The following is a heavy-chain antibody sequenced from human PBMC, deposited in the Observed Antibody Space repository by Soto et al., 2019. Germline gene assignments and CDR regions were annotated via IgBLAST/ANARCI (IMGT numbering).Heavy chain of an antibody. CDR2: MNPNSGGT. Sequence: QVQLVQSGAEVKKPGASVKVSCKASGYTFTGYYMHWVRQAPGQGLEWMGWMNPNSGGTNYAQKFHGRVTMTRDTSISTAYMELSRLRSDDTAVYYCARTRYYYCSGSGIDVWGQGTTVTVSS. D-gene: IGHD3-10*01. J-gene: IGHJ6*02. CDR1: GYTFTGYY. V-gene: IGHV1-2*02. CDR3: ARTRYYYCSGSGIDV.